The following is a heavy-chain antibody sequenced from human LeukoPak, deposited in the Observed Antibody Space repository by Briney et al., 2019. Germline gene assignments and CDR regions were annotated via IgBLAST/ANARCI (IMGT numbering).Heavy chain of an antibody. Sequence: PGGSLRLSCAASGFTFSSYGMHWVRQAPGKGLEWVAFIRYDGGHKYYADSVKGRFTISRDNSKNTLYLQMNSLRAEDTAVYYCAKDLLRGYNYGCSGLYADYWGQGTLVTVSS. CDR3: AKDLLRGYNYGCSGLYADY. CDR1: GFTFSSYG. D-gene: IGHD5-18*01. J-gene: IGHJ4*02. CDR2: IRYDGGHK. V-gene: IGHV3-30*02.